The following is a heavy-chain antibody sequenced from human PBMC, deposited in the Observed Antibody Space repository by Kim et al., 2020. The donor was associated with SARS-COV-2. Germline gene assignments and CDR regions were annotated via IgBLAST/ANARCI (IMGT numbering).Heavy chain of an antibody. J-gene: IGHJ4*02. CDR3: ARLYGDYWDPFDY. V-gene: IGHV5-51*01. Sequence: YSPSFQGQVTISADKSISTAYLQWSSLKASDTAMYYCARLYGDYWDPFDYWGQGTLVTVSS. D-gene: IGHD4-17*01.